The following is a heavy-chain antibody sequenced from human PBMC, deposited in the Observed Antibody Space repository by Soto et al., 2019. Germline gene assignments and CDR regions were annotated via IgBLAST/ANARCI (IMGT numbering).Heavy chain of an antibody. CDR1: GFTFSSYG. CDR2: IWYDGSNK. Sequence: QVQLVESGGGVVQPGRSLRLSCAASGFTFSSYGMHWVRQAPGKGLEWVAVIWYDGSNKYYADSVKGRFTISRDNSKNTLYLQMNSLRAEDTAVYYCARDVEDGSSSFFKHDYYYYGMDVWGQGTTVTVSS. CDR3: ARDVEDGSSSFFKHDYYYYGMDV. V-gene: IGHV3-33*01. D-gene: IGHD6-6*01. J-gene: IGHJ6*02.